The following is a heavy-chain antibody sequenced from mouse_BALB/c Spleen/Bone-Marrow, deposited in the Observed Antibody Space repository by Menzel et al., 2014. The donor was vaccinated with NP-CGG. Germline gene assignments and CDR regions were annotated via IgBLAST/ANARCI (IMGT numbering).Heavy chain of an antibody. Sequence: QVQLKESGPELVKPGASVKISCKASGYSSTSYYIHWVKQRPGQGLEWIGWIFPGSGNTKYNEKFKGKATLTADTSSSTAYMQLSSLTSEDSAVCFCARGGYDGGYYYAMDYWGQGTSVTVSS. CDR1: GYSSTSYY. D-gene: IGHD2-14*01. V-gene: IGHV1-66*01. CDR3: ARGGYDGGYYYAMDY. CDR2: IFPGSGNT. J-gene: IGHJ4*01.